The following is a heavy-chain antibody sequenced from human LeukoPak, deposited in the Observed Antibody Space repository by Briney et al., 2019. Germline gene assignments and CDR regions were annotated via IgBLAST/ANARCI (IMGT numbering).Heavy chain of an antibody. V-gene: IGHV3-66*01. CDR3: ARDGYYDSSGYRKHDGFDI. D-gene: IGHD3-22*01. J-gene: IGHJ3*02. CDR1: GFTFSSYW. Sequence: GGSLRLSCAASGFTFSSYWMSWVRQAPGKGLEWVSLIYSGGITQYADSVKGRFTISRDNSKNKLYLQMASLRAEDTAVYHCARDGYYDSSGYRKHDGFDIWGQGTLVTVSS. CDR2: IYSGGIT.